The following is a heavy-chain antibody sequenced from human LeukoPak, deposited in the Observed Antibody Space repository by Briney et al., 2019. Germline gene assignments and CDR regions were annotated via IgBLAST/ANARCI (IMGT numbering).Heavy chain of an antibody. V-gene: IGHV4-39*07. J-gene: IGHJ5*02. CDR2: GDYSGGT. CDR1: GDSFSSVTDY. D-gene: IGHD4-23*01. Sequence: SETLSLTCTVSGDSFSSVTDYWAWIRQPPGKGLEWIASGDYSGGTYYNPSLESRVAISTDMSKNQFSLKLTSVTGADTAVYYCARKYGGKPGNWFDPWGQGTLVTVSS. CDR3: ARKYGGKPGNWFDP.